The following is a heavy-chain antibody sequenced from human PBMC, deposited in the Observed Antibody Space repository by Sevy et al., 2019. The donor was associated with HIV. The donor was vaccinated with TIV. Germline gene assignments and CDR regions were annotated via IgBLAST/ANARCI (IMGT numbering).Heavy chain of an antibody. V-gene: IGHV5-51*01. Sequence: GESRKISCKGSGYTFTSYWIGWVPQMPGKGLEWMGIIYPGDSDIRYSPSFQGQVTISADKSINTAFLQWSSLKASDTAIYYCTRCRGDGYNEFDYWGQGTLVTVSS. D-gene: IGHD3-10*01. J-gene: IGHJ4*02. CDR2: IYPGDSDI. CDR3: TRCRGDGYNEFDY. CDR1: GYTFTSYW.